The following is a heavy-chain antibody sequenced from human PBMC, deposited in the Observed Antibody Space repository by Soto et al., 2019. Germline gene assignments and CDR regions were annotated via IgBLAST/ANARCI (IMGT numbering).Heavy chain of an antibody. D-gene: IGHD4-17*01. V-gene: IGHV4-59*08. Sequence: SETLSLTCTVSGGSISSYYWSWIRQPPGKGLEWIGYIYYSGSTNYNPSLKSRVTISVDTSKNQFSLKLSSVTAADTAVYYWARHGEGNGGVTTYESGLDYWGQGTLVTVSS. CDR2: IYYSGST. J-gene: IGHJ4*02. CDR3: ARHGEGNGGVTTYESGLDY. CDR1: GGSISSYY.